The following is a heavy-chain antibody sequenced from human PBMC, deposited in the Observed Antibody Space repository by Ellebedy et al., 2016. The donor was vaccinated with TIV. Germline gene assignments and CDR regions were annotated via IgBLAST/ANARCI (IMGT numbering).Heavy chain of an antibody. CDR1: GFTFRSYT. CDR3: AREGGRYSSNLDFSDY. J-gene: IGHJ4*02. V-gene: IGHV3-21*01. Sequence: GGSLRLSCAASGFTFRSYTMNWVRQAPGKGLEWVSSISSTGDYIYYAESMKGRFTISRDSAKNSLYLQMDSLRAEDTALYYCAREGGRYSSNLDFSDYWGQGTLVTVSS. CDR2: ISSTGDYI. D-gene: IGHD6-13*01.